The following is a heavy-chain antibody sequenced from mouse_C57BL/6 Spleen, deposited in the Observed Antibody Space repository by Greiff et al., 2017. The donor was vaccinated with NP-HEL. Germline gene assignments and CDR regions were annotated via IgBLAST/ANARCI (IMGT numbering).Heavy chain of an antibody. CDR2: ISSGGSYT. CDR1: GFTFSSYG. J-gene: IGHJ2*01. CDR3: ARMDLDY. Sequence: EVNLVESGGDLVKPGGSLKLSCAASGFTFSSYGMSWVRQTPDKRLEWVATISSGGSYTYYPDSVKGRFTISRDNAKNTLYLQMSSLKSEDTAMYYCARMDLDYWGQGTTLTVSS. V-gene: IGHV5-6*01.